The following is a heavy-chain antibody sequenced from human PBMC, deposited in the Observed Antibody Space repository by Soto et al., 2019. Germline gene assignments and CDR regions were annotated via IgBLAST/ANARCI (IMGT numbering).Heavy chain of an antibody. CDR1: GGSISSGGYY. J-gene: IGHJ6*02. V-gene: IGHV4-31*03. D-gene: IGHD4-17*01. CDR2: IYYSGST. CDR3: ARAGDDEWYYYYGMDV. Sequence: QVQLQESGPGLVKPSQTLSLTCTVSGGSISSGGYYWSWIRQHPGKGLEWIGYIYYSGSTYYNPSLKRRVTIPVDTSKNQFSLKLSSVTAADTAVYYCARAGDDEWYYYYGMDVWGQVTTVTVSS.